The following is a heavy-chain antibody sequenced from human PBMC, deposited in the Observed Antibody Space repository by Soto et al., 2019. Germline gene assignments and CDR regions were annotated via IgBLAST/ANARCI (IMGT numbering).Heavy chain of an antibody. D-gene: IGHD2-21*02. CDR2: ITSSSSTI. Sequence: EVQLVESGGRLVQPGGSLRLSCAASGFTFTSNSMNWVRQAPGKGLEWISYITSSSSTIYYADSVKGRFTISRDNAKNSVYLQMNSLRDEDTAVYYCARGRVGTAYFDYWGQGMLVTVSS. CDR1: GFTFTSNS. CDR3: ARGRVGTAYFDY. V-gene: IGHV3-48*02. J-gene: IGHJ4*02.